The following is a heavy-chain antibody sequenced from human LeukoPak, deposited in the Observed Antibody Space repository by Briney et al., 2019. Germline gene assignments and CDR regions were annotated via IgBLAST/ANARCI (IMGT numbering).Heavy chain of an antibody. Sequence: GASVKVSCKASGYTFTGYYMHWVRQAPGQGLEWMGWINPNSGGTNYAQKFQRWVTMTRDTFISTAYMELSRMRSDDTAVYYCARAPVIIAPPDYWGQGTLVTVSS. V-gene: IGHV1-2*04. CDR1: GYTFTGYY. D-gene: IGHD3-10*01. CDR2: INPNSGGT. CDR3: ARAPVIIAPPDY. J-gene: IGHJ4*02.